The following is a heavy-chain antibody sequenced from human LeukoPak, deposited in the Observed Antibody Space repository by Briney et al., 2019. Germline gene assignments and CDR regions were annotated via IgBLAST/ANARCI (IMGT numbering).Heavy chain of an antibody. CDR1: GFTFSDYY. V-gene: IGHV3-11*04. Sequence: GGSLRLSCAASGFTFSDYYMSWIRQAPGKGLEWVSYISSSGSTIYYADSVKGRFTISRDNSKNTLYLQMNSLRAEDTAVYYCARLRDIVVVTAKGGGYWGQGTLVTVSS. J-gene: IGHJ4*02. D-gene: IGHD2-21*02. CDR2: ISSSGSTI. CDR3: ARLRDIVVVTAKGGGY.